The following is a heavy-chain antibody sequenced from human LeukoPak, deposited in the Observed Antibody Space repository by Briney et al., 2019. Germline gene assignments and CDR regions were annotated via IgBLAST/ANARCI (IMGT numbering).Heavy chain of an antibody. CDR3: ARAKAKLKFVVVTAIDY. Sequence: GGSLRLSCAASGFTFSSYSMNWVRQAPGKVLEWVSSISSSSSYIYYADSVKGRFTISRDNAKNSLYLQMNSLRAEDTAVYYCARAKAKLKFVVVTAIDYWGQGTLVTVSS. J-gene: IGHJ4*02. CDR1: GFTFSSYS. CDR2: ISSSSSYI. D-gene: IGHD2-21*02. V-gene: IGHV3-21*01.